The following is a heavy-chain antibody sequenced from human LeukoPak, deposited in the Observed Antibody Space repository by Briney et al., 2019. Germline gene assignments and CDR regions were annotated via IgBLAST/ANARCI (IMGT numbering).Heavy chain of an antibody. D-gene: IGHD3-22*01. CDR2: IYPGDSDT. CDR1: GYSFTTYW. Sequence: GESLKISCKGSGYSFTTYWIGWVGQMPGKGLEWMGMIYPGDSDTRYSPSFEGQVTISADKSISTAYLQWSSLKASDTAMYYCARRYTSDSSAYTLDYWGQGTLVTVSS. J-gene: IGHJ4*02. V-gene: IGHV5-51*01. CDR3: ARRYTSDSSAYTLDY.